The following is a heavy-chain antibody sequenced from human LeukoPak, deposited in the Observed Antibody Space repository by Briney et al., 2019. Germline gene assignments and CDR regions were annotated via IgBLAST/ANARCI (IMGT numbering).Heavy chain of an antibody. V-gene: IGHV4-59*08. Sequence: SETLSLTCTVSGGSISSYYWSWIRQPPGKGLEYIGYIHYSGSTNYSPSLKSRVTISVDTSNKQFSLKLSSVTAADTALYYYGRHKSGYAAEHSFDNWGQGTMVTVSS. J-gene: IGHJ3*02. CDR2: IHYSGST. D-gene: IGHD3-9*01. CDR1: GGSISSYY. CDR3: GRHKSGYAAEHSFDN.